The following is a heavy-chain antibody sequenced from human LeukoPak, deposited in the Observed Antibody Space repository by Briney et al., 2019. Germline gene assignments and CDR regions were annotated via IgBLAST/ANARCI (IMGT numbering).Heavy chain of an antibody. CDR2: INPNSGGT. CDR3: ASVTLTSDPYGMDV. CDR1: GYTFTGSY. Sequence: ASVKVSCKASGYTFTGSYMHWVRQAPGQGLEWMGWINPNSGGTNYAQKFQGRVTMTRDTSISTAYMELSRLRSDDTAVYYCASVTLTSDPYGMDVWGQGTTVTVSS. D-gene: IGHD4-17*01. V-gene: IGHV1-2*02. J-gene: IGHJ6*02.